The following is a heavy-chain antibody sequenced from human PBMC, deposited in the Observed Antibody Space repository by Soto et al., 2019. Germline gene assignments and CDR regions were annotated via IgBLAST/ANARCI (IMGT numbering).Heavy chain of an antibody. CDR1: GYTFTSYD. J-gene: IGHJ3*02. CDR3: AKEGGQQLSSAFDI. D-gene: IGHD6-13*01. V-gene: IGHV1-8*01. CDR2: MNPNSGNT. Sequence: GASVKVSCKASGYTFTSYDINWVRQATGQGLEWMGWMNPNSGNTGYAQKFQGRVTMTRNTSISTAYMELSSLRSEDTAVYYCAKEGGQQLSSAFDIWGQGTMVTVSS.